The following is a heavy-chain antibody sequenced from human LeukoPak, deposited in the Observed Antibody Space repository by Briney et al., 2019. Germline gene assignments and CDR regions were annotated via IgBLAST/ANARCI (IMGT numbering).Heavy chain of an antibody. V-gene: IGHV4-30-4*01. CDR3: ARAAQDAFDI. Sequence: SETLSLTCAVYGGSFSGYYWSWIRQPPGKGLEWIGYIYYSGSTYYNPSLKSRVTISVDTSKNQFSLKLSSVTAADTAVYYCARAAQDAFDIWGQGTMVTVSS. CDR1: GGSFSGYY. CDR2: IYYSGST. J-gene: IGHJ3*02.